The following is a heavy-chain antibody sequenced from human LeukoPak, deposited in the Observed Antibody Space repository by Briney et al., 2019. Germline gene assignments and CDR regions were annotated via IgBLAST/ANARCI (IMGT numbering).Heavy chain of an antibody. CDR1: GYTFTSYD. V-gene: IGHV1-8*01. Sequence: GASVKVSCKASGYTFTSYDINGVRQAPGQGLEWMGWMNPNSGNTVYAQKFQGRVTMTRNTSISTAYMELSSLRSEDTAVYYCARGRGWLQFCYFDYWGQGTLVTVSS. CDR3: ARGRGWLQFCYFDY. D-gene: IGHD5-24*01. J-gene: IGHJ4*02. CDR2: MNPNSGNT.